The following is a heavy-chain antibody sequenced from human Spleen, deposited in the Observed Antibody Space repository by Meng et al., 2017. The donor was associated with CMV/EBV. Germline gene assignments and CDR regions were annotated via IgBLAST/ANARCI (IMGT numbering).Heavy chain of an antibody. J-gene: IGHJ4*02. Sequence: AASGFTFSTYNMNWVRQAPGKGLEWVSSISSSSTYIYYADSLRGRFTISRDNAKNSLYLQMNSLGAEDTAVYYCARSRVPTQASGDYWGQGTLVTVSS. V-gene: IGHV3-21*01. CDR2: ISSSSTYI. CDR1: GFTFSTYN. D-gene: IGHD3-10*01. CDR3: ARSRVPTQASGDY.